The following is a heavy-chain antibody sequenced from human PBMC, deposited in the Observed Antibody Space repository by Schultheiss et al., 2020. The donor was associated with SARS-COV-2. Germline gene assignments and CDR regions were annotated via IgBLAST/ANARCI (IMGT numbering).Heavy chain of an antibody. CDR3: ARSNTYYDVWSGPDY. Sequence: LSLTCTVSGGSISSGGYYWSWIRQPPGKGLEWVSSLSRGGRATYYADSVKGRFSISRDNSKNTLYLEMNSLRVEDTAVYYCARSNTYYDVWSGPDYWGQGTQVTVSS. V-gene: IGHV3-11*04. CDR2: LSRGGRAT. J-gene: IGHJ4*02. CDR1: GGSISSGGYY. D-gene: IGHD3-3*01.